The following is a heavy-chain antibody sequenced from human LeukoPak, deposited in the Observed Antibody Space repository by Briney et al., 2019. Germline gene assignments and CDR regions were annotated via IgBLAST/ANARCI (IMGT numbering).Heavy chain of an antibody. D-gene: IGHD3-10*01. CDR3: AKSGVTTMVRGVIIA. CDR1: GFTFTNYA. J-gene: IGHJ5*02. CDR2: ISGSGGST. V-gene: IGHV3-23*01. Sequence: GGSLRLSCAGSGFTFTNYAMSWVRQAPGKGLEWVSAISGSGGSTYYADSVKGRFTIFRDNSKSTLYLQMNSLRAEDTAIYYCAKSGVTTMVRGVIIAWGQGTLATVSS.